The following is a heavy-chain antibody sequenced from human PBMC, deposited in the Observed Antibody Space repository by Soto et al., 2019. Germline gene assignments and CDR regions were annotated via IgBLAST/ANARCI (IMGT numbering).Heavy chain of an antibody. CDR2: INTNGSDT. CDR1: GFIFISDW. Sequence: GGSLRLSCAASGFIFISDWMHWVRQAPGKGLVWVSRINTNGSDTSYADSVKGRFTISRDNAKNSLYLQMNSLRAEDTAVYYCARGDYYDSSGPFSDAFDIWGQGTMVTVSS. V-gene: IGHV3-74*01. CDR3: ARGDYYDSSGPFSDAFDI. D-gene: IGHD3-22*01. J-gene: IGHJ3*02.